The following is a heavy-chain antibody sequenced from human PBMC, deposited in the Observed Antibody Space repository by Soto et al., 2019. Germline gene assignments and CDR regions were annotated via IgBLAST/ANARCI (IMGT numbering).Heavy chain of an antibody. CDR2: ISYDGTNK. CDR3: ARDPKTSGGQHWAFNYFDS. CDR1: GFSFSISP. J-gene: IGHJ4*02. Sequence: PGGSLRLSCAASGFSFSISPMHWVRQAPGKGPEWVALISYDGTNKFYADSVKGRFTISRDNSKSTLYLQVDGLRPEDAAVYYCARDPKTSGGQHWAFNYFDSCGQGTLVTVSS. D-gene: IGHD7-27*01. V-gene: IGHV3-30-3*01.